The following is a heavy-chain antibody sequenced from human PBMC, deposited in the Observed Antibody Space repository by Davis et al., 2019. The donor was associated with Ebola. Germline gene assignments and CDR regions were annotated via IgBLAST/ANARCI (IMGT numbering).Heavy chain of an antibody. V-gene: IGHV4-34*01. Sequence: SETLSLTCAVYGGSFSGYYWSWIRQPPGKGLEWIGRFYYSGSTYYNPSLKSRVTISVDTSKNQFSLKLSSVTAADTAVYYCARARGTGAFFDYWGQGTLVTVSS. CDR3: ARARGTGAFFDY. CDR1: GGSFSGYY. J-gene: IGHJ4*02. CDR2: FYYSGST. D-gene: IGHD1-14*01.